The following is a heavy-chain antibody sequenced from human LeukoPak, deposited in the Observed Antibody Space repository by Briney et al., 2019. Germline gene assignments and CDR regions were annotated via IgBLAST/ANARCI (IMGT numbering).Heavy chain of an antibody. J-gene: IGHJ4*02. V-gene: IGHV3-49*04. CDR1: GFTFGDYG. CDR3: TREGD. CDR2: IRKKVYGGTA. Sequence: GSLRLSCTGSGFTFGDYGMSWVRQAPGKGLEWVGFIRKKVYGGTAEYAASVKGRFIISRDDSKGTAYLQMNSLRTEDTAVYYCTREGDWGQGTLVTVSS.